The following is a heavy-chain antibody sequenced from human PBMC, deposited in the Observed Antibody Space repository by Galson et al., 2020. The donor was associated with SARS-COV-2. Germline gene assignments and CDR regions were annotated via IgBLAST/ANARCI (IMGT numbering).Heavy chain of an antibody. CDR2: INPSRST. J-gene: IGHJ3*02. Sequence: SETLYLTCAVYGGSFSGYYWSWIRQPPGTGLEWLGEINPSRSTNYNPSLQSRVTISVDTSKNQFSLKLSSVTAADTAVYYCARAVPGLVELSLYRRTGAFDIWGQGTMVTVSS. D-gene: IGHD3-16*02. CDR1: GGSFSGYY. V-gene: IGHV4-34*01. CDR3: ARAVPGLVELSLYRRTGAFDI.